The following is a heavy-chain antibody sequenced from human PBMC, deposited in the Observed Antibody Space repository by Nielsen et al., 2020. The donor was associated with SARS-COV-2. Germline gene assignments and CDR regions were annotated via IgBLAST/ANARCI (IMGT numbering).Heavy chain of an antibody. CDR1: GFTFDDYA. V-gene: IGHV3-43*02. J-gene: IGHJ6*02. Sequence: GGSLRLSCAASGFTFDDYAMHWVRQAPGKGLEWVSLISGDGGSTYYADSVKGRFTISGDNSKNSLYLQMNSLRTEDTALYYCAKDSDRGVAGTFSYYYYGMDVWGQGTTVTVSS. CDR3: AKDSDRGVAGTFSYYYYGMDV. CDR2: ISGDGGST. D-gene: IGHD6-19*01.